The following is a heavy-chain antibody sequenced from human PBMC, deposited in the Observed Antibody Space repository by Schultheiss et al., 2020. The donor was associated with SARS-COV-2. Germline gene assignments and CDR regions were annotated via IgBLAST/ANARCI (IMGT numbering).Heavy chain of an antibody. CDR1: GGSISSGGYY. CDR2: IYYSGST. J-gene: IGHJ6*02. CDR3: ARDRDSSAWYWSGLDV. D-gene: IGHD6-19*01. V-gene: IGHV4-61*08. Sequence: SETLSLTCTVSGGSISSGGYYWSWIRQPPGKGLEWIGYIYYSGSTNYNPSLKSRVSISVDTSKNQFSLKLSSVTAADTAVYYCARDRDSSAWYWSGLDVWGQGTTVTVSS.